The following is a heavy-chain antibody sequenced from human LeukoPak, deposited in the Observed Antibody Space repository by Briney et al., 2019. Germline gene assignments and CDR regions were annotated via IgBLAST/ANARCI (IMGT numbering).Heavy chain of an antibody. CDR3: ARYGMVRGVILQYFDY. J-gene: IGHJ4*02. CDR2: ISAYNGNT. Sequence: ASLKVSCKASGYTFTSYGISWVRQAPGQGLEWMGWISAYNGNTNYAQKLQGRVTMTTDTSTSTAYMELRSLRSDDTAVYYCARYGMVRGVILQYFDYWGQGTLVTVSS. D-gene: IGHD3-10*01. V-gene: IGHV1-18*01. CDR1: GYTFTSYG.